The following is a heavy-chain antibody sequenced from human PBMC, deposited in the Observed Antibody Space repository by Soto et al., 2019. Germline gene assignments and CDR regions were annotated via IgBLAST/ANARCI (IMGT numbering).Heavy chain of an antibody. CDR3: AIATRSSLVSYYGVEG. V-gene: IGHV4-34*01. D-gene: IGHD6-6*01. CDR2: INHSGST. J-gene: IGHJ6*02. CDR1: GGSFSAYY. Sequence: PSGPQSLTCAGSGGSFSAYYWSWIRQPPGKGLEWIGEINHSGSTNYNPSLKSRVTISVDTSKNQFSLKLSSVTAADTAVYYCAIATRSSLVSYYGVEGRGPGTTV.